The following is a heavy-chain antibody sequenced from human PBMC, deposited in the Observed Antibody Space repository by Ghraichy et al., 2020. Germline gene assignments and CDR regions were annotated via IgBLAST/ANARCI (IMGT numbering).Heavy chain of an antibody. Sequence: ETLSLTCAATGFTFGDFWVTWVRQAPGKGLEWVANIKADGSEKYYVDSVKGRFTISRDNARDSLSLRLAGLTVEDTAVYFCARIAYNTIYFQLDVWGQGTTVTVSS. J-gene: IGHJ6*02. CDR1: GFTFGDFW. V-gene: IGHV3-7*01. D-gene: IGHD2-21*01. CDR3: ARIAYNTIYFQLDV. CDR2: IKADGSEK.